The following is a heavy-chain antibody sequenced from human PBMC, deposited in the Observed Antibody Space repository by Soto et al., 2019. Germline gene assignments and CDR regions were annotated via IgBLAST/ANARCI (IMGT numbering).Heavy chain of an antibody. V-gene: IGHV1-46*01. CDR1: GYTFTNDF. CDR3: ATRVGSVGVLDY. D-gene: IGHD1-26*01. Sequence: ASVKVSCKACGYTFTNDFMHWVRQAPGQGLEWMGIINPSGSSTTYAQKFQGRVTMTRDTSTSTLYMELRSLRSEDTAVYYCATRVGSVGVLDYWGLGTLVTVSS. CDR2: INPSGSST. J-gene: IGHJ4*02.